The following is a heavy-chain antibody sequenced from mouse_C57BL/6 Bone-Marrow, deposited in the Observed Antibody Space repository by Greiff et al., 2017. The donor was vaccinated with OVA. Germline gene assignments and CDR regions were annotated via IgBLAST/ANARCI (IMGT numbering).Heavy chain of an antibody. CDR1: GYTFTSYG. Sequence: VQLQQSGAELARPGASVKLSCKASGYTFTSYGISWVKQRTGQGLEWIGEIYPRSGNTYYNEKFKGKATLTADKSSSTSYMELRSLTSEDSAVYFCARLYYGSFDYFDYWGQGTTLTVSS. V-gene: IGHV1-81*01. J-gene: IGHJ2*01. D-gene: IGHD1-1*01. CDR2: IYPRSGNT. CDR3: ARLYYGSFDYFDY.